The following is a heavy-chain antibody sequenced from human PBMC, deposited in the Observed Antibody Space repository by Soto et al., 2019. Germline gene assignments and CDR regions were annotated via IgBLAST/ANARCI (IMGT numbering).Heavy chain of an antibody. D-gene: IGHD6-13*01. CDR2: IIPIFGTA. Sequence: SVKVSCKASGGTFSSYTISWVRQAPGQGLERMGRIIPIFGTANYAQKFQGRVTITADESTSTAHMELSSLRSEDTAVYYCARDGEEQQLIRGNYFDYWGQGTLVTVSS. V-gene: IGHV1-69*13. CDR3: ARDGEEQQLIRGNYFDY. CDR1: GGTFSSYT. J-gene: IGHJ4*02.